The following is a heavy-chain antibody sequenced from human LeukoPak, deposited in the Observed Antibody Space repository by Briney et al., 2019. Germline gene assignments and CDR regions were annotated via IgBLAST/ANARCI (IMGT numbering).Heavy chain of an antibody. Sequence: PGRSLRLSCAASGFTFSSYGMHWVRQAPGKGLEWVAVISYDGSNKYYADSVKGRFTISRDNSKNTLYLQMNSLRAEDTAVYYCAKRDSSGYLRQPPDYWGQGTLVTVSS. V-gene: IGHV3-30*18. CDR2: ISYDGSNK. CDR1: GFTFSSYG. J-gene: IGHJ4*02. CDR3: AKRDSSGYLRQPPDY. D-gene: IGHD3-22*01.